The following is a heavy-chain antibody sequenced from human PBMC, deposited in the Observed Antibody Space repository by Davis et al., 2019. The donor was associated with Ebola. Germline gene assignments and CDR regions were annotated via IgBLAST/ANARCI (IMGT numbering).Heavy chain of an antibody. CDR2: IIPILGIA. V-gene: IGHV1-69*10. Sequence: SVKVSCKASGGTFSSYAISWVRQAPGQGLEWMGGIIPILGIANYAQKFQGRVTITADKSTSTAYMELRSLRSDDTAVYYCARGGGIAAAGTSDYWGQGTLVTASS. D-gene: IGHD6-13*01. CDR1: GGTFSSYA. CDR3: ARGGGIAAAGTSDY. J-gene: IGHJ4*02.